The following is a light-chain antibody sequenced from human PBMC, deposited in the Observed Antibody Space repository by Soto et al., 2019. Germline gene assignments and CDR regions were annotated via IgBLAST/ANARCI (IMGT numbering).Light chain of an antibody. J-gene: IGKJ2*01. CDR1: QSISNY. Sequence: DIQMTQSPSSLSASVGDRVIITCRASQSISNYLNWYQQKPGKAPKLLIHAASSLQSGVPSRFSGSGSGTDFTLTISSLQPEDFATYYCQQSYSTPYTFGQGTKLEIK. CDR3: QQSYSTPYT. CDR2: AAS. V-gene: IGKV1-39*01.